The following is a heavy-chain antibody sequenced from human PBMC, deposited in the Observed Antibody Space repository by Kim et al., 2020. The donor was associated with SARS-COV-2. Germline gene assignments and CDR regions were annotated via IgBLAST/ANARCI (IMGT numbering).Heavy chain of an antibody. CDR1: GFTFSNAW. V-gene: IGHV3-15*01. J-gene: IGHJ2*01. CDR3: TTGLLEGFGGYWYFDL. CDR2: IKNKTDGGTT. D-gene: IGHD3-10*01. Sequence: GGSLRLSCAASGFTFSNAWMSWVRQAPGKGLEWVGRIKNKTDGGTTDYAAPVKGRFTISRDDSKNTLYLQMNSLKTEDTAVYYCTTGLLEGFGGYWYFDLWGRGTLVTVSS.